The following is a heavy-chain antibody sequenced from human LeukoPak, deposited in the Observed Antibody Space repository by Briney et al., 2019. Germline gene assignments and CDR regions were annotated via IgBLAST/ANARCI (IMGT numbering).Heavy chain of an antibody. CDR1: GFTFSSYA. CDR2: ISYDGSNK. D-gene: IGHD3-22*01. CDR3: ARGVRLDY. J-gene: IGHJ4*02. Sequence: GGSLRLSCAASGFTFSSYAMRWVRQAPGKGLEWVAVISYDGSNKYYADSVKGRFTISRDNSKNTLYLQMNSLRAEDTAVYYCARGVRLDYWGQGTLVTVSS. V-gene: IGHV3-30-3*01.